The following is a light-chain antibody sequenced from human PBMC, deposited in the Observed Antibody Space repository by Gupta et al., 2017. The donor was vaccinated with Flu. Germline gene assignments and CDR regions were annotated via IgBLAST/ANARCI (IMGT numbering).Light chain of an antibody. J-gene: IGLJ2*01. CDR1: NSNIGAGYD. CDR3: QSFDSSLGASI. Sequence: VTISCTGTNSNIGAGYDVHWYRQVPGTAPKLLMYVNINRPSGVPDRFSGSKSGTSASLAITGLQAEDEADYYCQSFDSSLGASIFGGGTKLTVL. CDR2: VNI. V-gene: IGLV1-40*01.